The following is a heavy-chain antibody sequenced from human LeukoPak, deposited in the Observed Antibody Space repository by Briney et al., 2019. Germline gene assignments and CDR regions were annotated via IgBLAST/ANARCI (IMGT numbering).Heavy chain of an antibody. V-gene: IGHV3-23*01. CDR3: AKESTYDFWSGYYNYYMDV. CDR1: GFTFSSYA. D-gene: IGHD3-3*01. Sequence: GGSLRLSCAASGFTFSSYAMSWVRQAPGKGLEWVSAISGSGGSTYYADSVKGRFTISRDNSKNTLYLQMNSLRAEDTAVYYCAKESTYDFWSGYYNYYMDVWGKGTTVTVSS. CDR2: ISGSGGST. J-gene: IGHJ6*03.